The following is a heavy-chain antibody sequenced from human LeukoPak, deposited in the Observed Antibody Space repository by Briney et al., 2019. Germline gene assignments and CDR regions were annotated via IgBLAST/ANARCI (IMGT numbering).Heavy chain of an antibody. CDR2: INPNSGGT. CDR3: ARVCSSTSCYNDAFDI. D-gene: IGHD2-2*02. Sequence: ASVKVSCKASGYIFTGYYMHWVRQAPGQGLEWMGWINPNSGGTNYAQKFQGRVTMTRDTSISTAYMELSRLRSEDTAVYYCARVCSSTSCYNDAFDIWGQGTMVTVSS. CDR1: GYIFTGYY. J-gene: IGHJ3*02. V-gene: IGHV1-2*02.